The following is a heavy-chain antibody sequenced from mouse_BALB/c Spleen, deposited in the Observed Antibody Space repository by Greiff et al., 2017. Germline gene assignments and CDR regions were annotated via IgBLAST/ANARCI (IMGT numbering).Heavy chain of an antibody. CDR3: ARDSGHYYGWFAY. CDR1: GFTFTDYY. CDR2: IRNKANGYTT. D-gene: IGHD1-2*01. J-gene: IGHJ3*01. V-gene: IGHV7-3*02. Sequence: DVMLVESGGGLVQPGGSLRLSCATSGFTFTDYYMSWVRQPPGKALEWLGFIRNKANGYTTEYSASVKGRFTISRDNSQSILYLQMNTLRAEDSATYYCARDSGHYYGWFAYWGQGTLVTVSA.